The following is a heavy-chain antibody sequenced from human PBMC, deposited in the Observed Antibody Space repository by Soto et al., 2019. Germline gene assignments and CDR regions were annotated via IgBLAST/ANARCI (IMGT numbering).Heavy chain of an antibody. D-gene: IGHD4-17*01. CDR1: GYIFPNYG. Sequence: QVQLVQAGAEVKKPGASVKVSCEDSGYIFPNYGITWVRQAPGQGLSWMGWITGHNGNTKYAKKLQGRVTMNTDTSTSAAYMELRSLRSDATAVYYCERVVDYGDLKEFYYWGKGTLVIVSS. CDR3: ERVVDYGDLKEFYY. J-gene: IGHJ4*02. CDR2: ITGHNGNT. V-gene: IGHV1-18*01.